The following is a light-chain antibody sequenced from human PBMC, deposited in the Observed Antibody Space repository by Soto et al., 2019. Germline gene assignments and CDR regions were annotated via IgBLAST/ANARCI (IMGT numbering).Light chain of an antibody. V-gene: IGKV3-11*01. CDR2: YAS. CDR1: QSVSSY. J-gene: IGKJ4*01. Sequence: EIVLTQSPATLSLSPGERATLSCRASQSVSSYLAWYQQKPGQAPRLLIYYASNRATGIPARFSGSGSGTYFTLTISSLEPEDFAVYYCQQRSNWPPLLTFGGGTKVEIK. CDR3: QQRSNWPPLLT.